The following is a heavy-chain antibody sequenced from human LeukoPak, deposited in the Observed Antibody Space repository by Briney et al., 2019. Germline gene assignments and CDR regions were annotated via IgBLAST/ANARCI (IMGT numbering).Heavy chain of an antibody. Sequence: GGSLRLSCAASGFTFSSYGMHWVRQAPGKGLEWVAVISYDGSNKYYADSVKGRFTISRDNSKNTLYLQMNSLRAEDTAVYYCAKDILTGYYIYYYYYDMDVWGQGTTVTVSS. CDR1: GFTFSSYG. D-gene: IGHD3-9*01. CDR3: AKDILTGYYIYYYYYDMDV. J-gene: IGHJ6*02. CDR2: ISYDGSNK. V-gene: IGHV3-30*18.